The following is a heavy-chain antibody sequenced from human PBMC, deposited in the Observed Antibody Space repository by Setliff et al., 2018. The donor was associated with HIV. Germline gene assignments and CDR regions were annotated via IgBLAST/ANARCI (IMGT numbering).Heavy chain of an antibody. CDR2: ICYSATT. Sequence: KPSETLSLTCTVSGGSIGSYCWSWIRQPPGKGLEWIGTICYSATTNYNPSLKNRVAISVDTSKNQFSLKLTSVTPADTAVYYCVRGGTSSNWFDPWGQGTLVTVSS. CDR1: GGSIGSYC. CDR3: VRGGTSSNWFDP. V-gene: IGHV4-59*01. D-gene: IGHD2-2*01. J-gene: IGHJ5*02.